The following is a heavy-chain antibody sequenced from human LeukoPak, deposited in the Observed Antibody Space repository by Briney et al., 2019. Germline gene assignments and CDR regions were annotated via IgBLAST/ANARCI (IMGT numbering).Heavy chain of an antibody. CDR3: AKDRRSVWFGELTE. J-gene: IGHJ4*02. CDR1: GFIFSIYG. CDR2: ISWNSGSI. D-gene: IGHD3-10*01. V-gene: IGHV3-9*03. Sequence: PGGSLRLSCEASGFIFSIYGMSWVRQAPGKGLEWVSGISWNSGSIGYADSVKGRFTISRDNAKNSLYLQMNSLRAEDMALYYCAKDRRSVWFGELTEWGQGTLVTVSS.